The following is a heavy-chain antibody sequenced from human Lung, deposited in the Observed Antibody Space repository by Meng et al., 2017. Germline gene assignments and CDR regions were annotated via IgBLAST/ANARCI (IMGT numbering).Heavy chain of an antibody. CDR3: ARGPTTMAHDFDY. CDR2: INHSGST. Sequence: QVRLTPWGAGLLKPSETLALPCVVSGGSFSDYYWSWIRQPPGKGLEWIGEINHSGSTNYNPSLESRATISVDTSQNNLSLKLSSVTAADSAVYYCARGPTTMAHDFDYWGQGTLVTVSS. D-gene: IGHD4-11*01. J-gene: IGHJ4*02. CDR1: GGSFSDYY. V-gene: IGHV4-34*01.